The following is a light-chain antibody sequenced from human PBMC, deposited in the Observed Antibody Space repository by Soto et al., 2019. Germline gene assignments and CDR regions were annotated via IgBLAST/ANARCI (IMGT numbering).Light chain of an antibody. J-gene: IGKJ2*01. CDR2: GAS. CDR1: QSVSSSY. V-gene: IGKV3-20*01. CDR3: QQYGSSHT. Sequence: EIVLTQSPGTLSLSPGERATLSCRASQSVSSSYLAWYQQKPGQAPRRLIYGASSRATGIPDRFIGSGSGTDFTLSISRLEPEDCAVYYCQQYGSSHTFGQGTMLEIK.